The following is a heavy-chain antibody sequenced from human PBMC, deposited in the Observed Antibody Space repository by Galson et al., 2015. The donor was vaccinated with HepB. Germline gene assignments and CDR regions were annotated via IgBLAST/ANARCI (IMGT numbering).Heavy chain of an antibody. V-gene: IGHV3-48*02. CDR2: ISSSSSTI. J-gene: IGHJ4*02. D-gene: IGHD1-1*01. Sequence: SLRLSCAASGFTFSSYSMNWVPQAPGKGLEGVSYISSSSSTIYYADSVRGRFTISRDNAKNSLYLQMNSLRDEDTAVYYCAREGGGCWNDCLGYWGQGTLVTVSS. CDR3: AREGGGCWNDCLGY. CDR1: GFTFSSYS.